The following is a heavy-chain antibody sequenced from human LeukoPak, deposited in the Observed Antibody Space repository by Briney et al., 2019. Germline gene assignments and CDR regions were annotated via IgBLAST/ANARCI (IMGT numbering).Heavy chain of an antibody. CDR3: ARHIKRWLQLRVDAFDI. CDR1: GYRFSNYW. V-gene: IGHV5-51*01. Sequence: GEPLKISCKGSGYRFSNYWIGWVRHMPGKGLEWMGMIYPGDSDIRYSPSFQGQVTISADKSISTAYLQWSSLKASDTAMYYCARHIKRWLQLRVDAFDIWGQGTMVTVSS. CDR2: IYPGDSDI. J-gene: IGHJ3*02. D-gene: IGHD5-24*01.